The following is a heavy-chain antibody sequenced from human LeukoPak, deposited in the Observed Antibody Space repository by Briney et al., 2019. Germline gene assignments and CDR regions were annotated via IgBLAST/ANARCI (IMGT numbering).Heavy chain of an antibody. CDR1: GGSISSYY. CDR2: IYYSGST. D-gene: IGHD3-22*01. Sequence: SETLSLTCTVSGGSISSYYWSWLRQPPGKGLEWIGYIYYSGSTNYNPSLKSRVTISVDTSKNQFSLKLSSVTAADTAVYYCARAAPTTSYYYDSRMYYFDYWGQGTLVTVSS. CDR3: ARAAPTTSYYYDSRMYYFDY. J-gene: IGHJ4*02. V-gene: IGHV4-59*01.